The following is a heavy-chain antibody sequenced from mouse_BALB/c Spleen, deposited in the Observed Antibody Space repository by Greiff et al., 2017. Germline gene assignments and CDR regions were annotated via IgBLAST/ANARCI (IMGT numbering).Heavy chain of an antibody. CDR1: GYAFSSSW. CDR3: ARYYYGSSYRYFDV. CDR2: IYPGDGDT. J-gene: IGHJ1*01. V-gene: IGHV1-82*01. D-gene: IGHD1-1*01. Sequence: QVQLQQSGPELVKPGASVKISCKASGYAFSSSWMNWVKQRPGQGLEWIGRIYPGDGDTNYNGKFKGKATLTADKSSSTAYMQLSSLTSVDSAVYFCARYYYGSSYRYFDVWGAGTTVTVSS.